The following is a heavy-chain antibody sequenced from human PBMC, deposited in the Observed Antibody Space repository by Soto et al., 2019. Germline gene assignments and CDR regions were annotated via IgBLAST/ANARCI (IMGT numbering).Heavy chain of an antibody. CDR1: GGSLSNYG. V-gene: IGHV1-69*12. D-gene: IGHD3-9*01. J-gene: IGHJ6*02. CDR2: IIPVFGTA. CDR3: ARGDATKIVVTTYYAMDV. Sequence: QVQLVQSGAEVKKPGSSVKVSCKASGGSLSNYGISWVRQAPGQGLEWMGGIIPVFGTANYGQKFQGRVTITADESTSIVYMDVTSLRSEDTAVYYCARGDATKIVVTTYYAMDVWGQGTTVTVSS.